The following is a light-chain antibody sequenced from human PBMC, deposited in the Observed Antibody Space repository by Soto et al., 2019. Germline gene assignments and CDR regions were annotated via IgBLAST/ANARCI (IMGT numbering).Light chain of an antibody. V-gene: IGKV2-28*01. CDR2: LGS. CDR3: MQALQTPYT. Sequence: DIVMTQSPLSLPVTPGEPASISCRSSQSLLHSNGYNYLDWYLQKPGQSPQLLIDLGSNRASGVPDRFSGSGSGTDFTLTISRVEAEDVGVYYCMQALQTPYTFGQGTKLEIK. CDR1: QSLLHSNGYNY. J-gene: IGKJ2*01.